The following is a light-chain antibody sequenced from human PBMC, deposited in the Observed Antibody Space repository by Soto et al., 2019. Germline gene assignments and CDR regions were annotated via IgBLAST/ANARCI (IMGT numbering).Light chain of an antibody. J-gene: IGKJ4*01. CDR2: GAS. CDR3: QQYNKWLT. Sequence: EIVMTQSPATLSVSPGERATLSCRASQSVSSYLAWYQQKPGQAPRLLIYGASTRATGIPARFSGSGSGTEFTLTISSLQSEDFAVYYCQQYNKWLTFGGGTKVEIK. V-gene: IGKV3D-15*01. CDR1: QSVSSY.